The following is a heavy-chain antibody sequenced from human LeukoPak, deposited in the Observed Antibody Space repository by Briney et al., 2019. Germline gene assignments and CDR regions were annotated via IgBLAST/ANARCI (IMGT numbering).Heavy chain of an antibody. J-gene: IGHJ4*02. CDR1: GFTFSSFG. CDR3: AKGSGSSLDIDY. V-gene: IGHV3-30*02. D-gene: IGHD5-18*01. CDR2: IRNEGSKK. Sequence: GGSLRLSCEASGFTFSSFGMHWVRQAPGKGLEWVAFIRNEGSKKYYADSVKGRFTISRDNSKNTLYLQMNSLRAEDTAVYYCAKGSGSSLDIDYWGQGTLVTVSS.